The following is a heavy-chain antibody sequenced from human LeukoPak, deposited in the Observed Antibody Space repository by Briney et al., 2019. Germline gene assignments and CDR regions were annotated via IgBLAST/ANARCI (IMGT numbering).Heavy chain of an antibody. CDR1: GDSINTGSYY. V-gene: IGHV4-61*02. CDR3: AREGYDFMTGTFDH. J-gene: IGHJ4*02. Sequence: PSETLSLTCTVSGDSINTGSYYWSWIRQSAGKGLEWIGRVYSSGSSNYNPSLKRRVTISIDTSKNEFSLRLASVTAEDTAIYYCAREGYDFMTGTFDHWGQGTLVTVSS. D-gene: IGHD3-9*01. CDR2: VYSSGSS.